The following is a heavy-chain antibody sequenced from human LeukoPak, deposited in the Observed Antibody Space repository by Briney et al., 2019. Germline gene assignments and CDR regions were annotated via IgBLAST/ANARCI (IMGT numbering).Heavy chain of an antibody. J-gene: IGHJ5*02. CDR2: IYHGGST. V-gene: IGHV4-4*02. Sequence: PSGTLSLTCGDSGGSISSGNWWSWVRQPPGKGLEWIGEIYHGGSTNYNPSLRSRVTISVDKSKNQFSLKLSSVTAADTAVYYCARAPVGWFDPWGQGTLVTVSS. D-gene: IGHD2-15*01. CDR3: ARAPVGWFDP. CDR1: GGSISSGNW.